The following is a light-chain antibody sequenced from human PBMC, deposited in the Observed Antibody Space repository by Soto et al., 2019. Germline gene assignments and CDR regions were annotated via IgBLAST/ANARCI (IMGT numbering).Light chain of an antibody. CDR1: QSFHTNY. Sequence: EIVLTQSPGTLSLSPGERATLSCRASQSFHTNYLAWYQQRPGQAPRLLIYGASNRASGIPERFSGCGSGTDFTLTINRLEPEDSAVYFCQQYGSSPGFTFGGGTKIEIK. J-gene: IGKJ4*01. V-gene: IGKV3-20*01. CDR2: GAS. CDR3: QQYGSSPGFT.